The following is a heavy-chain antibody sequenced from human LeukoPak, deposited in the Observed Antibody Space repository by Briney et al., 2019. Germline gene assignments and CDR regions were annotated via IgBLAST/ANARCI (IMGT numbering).Heavy chain of an antibody. Sequence: PSETLSLTCTVSGDSMSDYFWTWIRQPAGKGLEWIGRIYTSGSTNYNPSLKSRVTISVDTSKNQFSLKLSSVTAADTAVYYCARDRYYDSGSYYNWGQGTLVTVSS. CDR1: GDSMSDYF. CDR3: ARDRYYDSGSYYN. J-gene: IGHJ4*02. CDR2: IYTSGST. D-gene: IGHD3-10*01. V-gene: IGHV4-4*07.